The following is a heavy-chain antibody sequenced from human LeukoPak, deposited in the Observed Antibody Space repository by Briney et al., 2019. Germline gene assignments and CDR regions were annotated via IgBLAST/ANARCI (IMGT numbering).Heavy chain of an antibody. V-gene: IGHV3-53*01. J-gene: IGHJ5*02. Sequence: GGSLRLSCAASGFSVGDNDMSWVRQAPGKGLEWVSVINSGGSTSYADSVKGRFSISRDNSKNTLYLQMNSLRAEETAVYYCARGPRGFDPWGQGTLVTVSS. CDR2: INSGGST. CDR1: GFSVGDND. CDR3: ARGPRGFDP.